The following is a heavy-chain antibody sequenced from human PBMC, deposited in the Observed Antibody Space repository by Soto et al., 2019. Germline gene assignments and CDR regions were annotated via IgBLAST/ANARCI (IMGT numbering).Heavy chain of an antibody. Sequence: QVQLVESGGGVVQPGRSLRLSCVASGFSFSFASHALNWVRQAPGKGLEWVAVISFAGGNKFYADSVKGRFTISSDNSKNPLYLSMSSLRPDETAVSYCAKRAAVTGAYLASWGQGTLVSVSS. CDR3: AKRAAVTGAYLAS. J-gene: IGHJ4*02. CDR1: GFSFSFASHA. D-gene: IGHD6-19*01. CDR2: ISFAGGNK. V-gene: IGHV3-30-3*02.